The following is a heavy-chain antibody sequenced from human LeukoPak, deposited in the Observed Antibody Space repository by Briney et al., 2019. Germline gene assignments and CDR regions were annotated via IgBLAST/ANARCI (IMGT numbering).Heavy chain of an antibody. CDR2: INNVASHI. CDR1: GFTFSDSA. J-gene: IGHJ5*02. D-gene: IGHD4/OR15-4a*01. CDR3: ARALHTLTFDP. V-gene: IGHV3-21*04. Sequence: GDSLRLSCAASGFTFSDSAMNWVRQAPGKGLEWVSSINNVASHIYYADSVRGRFTISRDNSKNTLFLQVNSLRAEDTAVYYCARALHTLTFDPWGQGILVTVSS.